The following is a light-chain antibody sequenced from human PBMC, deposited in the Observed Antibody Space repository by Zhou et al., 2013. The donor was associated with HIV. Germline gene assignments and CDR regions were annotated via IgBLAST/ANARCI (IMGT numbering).Light chain of an antibody. J-gene: IGKJ1*01. CDR1: QSLLHSNGYNY. V-gene: IGKV2-28*01. CDR3: MQSLQTPRT. Sequence: DIVMTQSPFSLSVTPGEPASMSCRSSQSLLHSNGYNYLDWYLQKPGQSPHLLIYLGSNRASGVPDRFSGSGSGTDFTLRISRVEAEDVGVYYCMQSLQTPRTFGQGTKVE. CDR2: LGS.